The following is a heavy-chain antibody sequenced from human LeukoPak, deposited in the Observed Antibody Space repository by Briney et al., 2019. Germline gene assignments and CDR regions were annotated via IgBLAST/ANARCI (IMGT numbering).Heavy chain of an antibody. CDR3: ATGAGCGY. J-gene: IGHJ4*02. CDR1: GFTFSSYW. CDR2: TKQDGSER. D-gene: IGHD6-19*01. V-gene: IGHV3-7*03. Sequence: QPGGSLRLSCAASGFTFSSYWMTWVRQAPGKGLEWVANTKQDGSERNYVDSAKGRFTISRDNAKNSLYLQMNTLRDEDTAVYYCATGAGCGYWGQGTLVTVSS.